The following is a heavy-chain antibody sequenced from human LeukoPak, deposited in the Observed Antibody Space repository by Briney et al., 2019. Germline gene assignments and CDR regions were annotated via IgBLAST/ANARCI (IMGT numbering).Heavy chain of an antibody. CDR1: GFTFSSYG. Sequence: GGSLRLSCAASGFTFSSYGMSWVRQAPGKGLEWVSAISGSGGSTYYADSVKGRFTISRDNSKNTLYLQMNSLRAEDTAVYYCAKSSDSSSWSPCDYWGQGTLVTVSS. CDR2: ISGSGGST. J-gene: IGHJ4*02. D-gene: IGHD6-13*01. CDR3: AKSSDSSSWSPCDY. V-gene: IGHV3-23*01.